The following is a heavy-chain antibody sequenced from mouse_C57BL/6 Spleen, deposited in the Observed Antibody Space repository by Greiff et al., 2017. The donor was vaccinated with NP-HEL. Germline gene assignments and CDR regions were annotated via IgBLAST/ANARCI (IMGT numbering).Heavy chain of an antibody. Sequence: VQLQQSGPELVKPGDSVKISCKASGYSFTGYFMNWVMQSHGKSLEWIGRINPYNGDTFYNQKFKGKATLTVDKSSSTAHMELRSLTSEDSAVYDCARLGYYDYDGFAYWGQGTLVTVSA. CDR3: ARLGYYDYDGFAY. CDR1: GYSFTGYF. D-gene: IGHD2-4*01. J-gene: IGHJ3*01. CDR2: INPYNGDT. V-gene: IGHV1-20*01.